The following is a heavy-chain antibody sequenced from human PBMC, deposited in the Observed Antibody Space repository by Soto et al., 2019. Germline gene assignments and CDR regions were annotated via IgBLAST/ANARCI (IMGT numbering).Heavy chain of an antibody. Sequence: VKASGKVYGYILTEVSMHWFRQSLGNGLEWMGGFDPEDGETIYAQKFQGRVTMTEDTSTDTAYIELSSLRSEDTAVYYCATLSNDFWSGPNNWFDPWGQGTLVTVSS. J-gene: IGHJ5*02. CDR3: ATLSNDFWSGPNNWFDP. V-gene: IGHV1-24*01. D-gene: IGHD3-3*01. CDR2: FDPEDGET. CDR1: GYILTEVS.